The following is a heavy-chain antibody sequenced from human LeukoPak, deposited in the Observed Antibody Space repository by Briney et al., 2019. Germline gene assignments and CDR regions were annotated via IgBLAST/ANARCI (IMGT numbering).Heavy chain of an antibody. CDR2: IYTSGST. CDR3: ARVACSGGRCYSGWFDP. CDR1: GGSISSYY. V-gene: IGHV4-4*07. J-gene: IGHJ5*02. D-gene: IGHD2-15*01. Sequence: SETLSLTCTVSGGSISSYYWSWIRQPAGRGLEGIGRIYTSGSTNYNPPRKSRVTMAVDTPKTQFSLELSSVTAADTAVYYCARVACSGGRCYSGWFDPWGQGTLVTVSS.